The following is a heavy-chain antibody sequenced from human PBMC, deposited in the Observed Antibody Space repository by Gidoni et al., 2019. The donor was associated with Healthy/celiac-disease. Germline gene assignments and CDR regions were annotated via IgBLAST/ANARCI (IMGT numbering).Heavy chain of an antibody. CDR1: GGSISSYY. Sequence: QVQLQESGPGLVKPSETLSLTCTVSGGSISSYYWSWIRQPPGKGLEWIGYIYYSGSTNYNPSLKSRVTISVDTSKNQFSLKLSSVTAADTAVYYCARAGGGNSLYYYYGMDVWGQGTTVTVSS. CDR3: ARAGGGNSLYYYYGMDV. J-gene: IGHJ6*02. D-gene: IGHD2-21*02. V-gene: IGHV4-59*01. CDR2: IYYSGST.